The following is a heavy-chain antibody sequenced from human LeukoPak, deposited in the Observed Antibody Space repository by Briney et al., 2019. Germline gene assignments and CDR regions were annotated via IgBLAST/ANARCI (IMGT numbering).Heavy chain of an antibody. D-gene: IGHD3-10*01. CDR3: ARGRGATD. V-gene: IGHV4-34*01. CDR1: GGSFSGYY. CDR2: INHSGST. Sequence: SETLSLTCAVYGGSFSGYYWSWIRQPPGKGLEWIGEINHSGSTNYNPSLKSRVTISVDTSKNQCSLKLSSVAAADTAVYYCARGRGATDWGQGTLVTVSS. J-gene: IGHJ1*01.